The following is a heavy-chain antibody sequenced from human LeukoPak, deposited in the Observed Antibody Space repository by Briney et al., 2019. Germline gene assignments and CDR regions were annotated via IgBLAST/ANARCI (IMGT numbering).Heavy chain of an antibody. D-gene: IGHD3-10*01. CDR2: IYYSGST. CDR3: ARLRSGGSYGSGSYYTDFFDY. V-gene: IGHV4-39*01. Sequence: SETLSLTCTVSGGSISSSSYYWGWIRQPPGKGLEWIGSIYYSGSTYYNPSLKSRVTISVDTSKNQFSLKLSSVTAADTAVYYCARLRSGGSYGSGSYYTDFFDYWGQGTLVTVSS. J-gene: IGHJ4*02. CDR1: GGSISSSSYY.